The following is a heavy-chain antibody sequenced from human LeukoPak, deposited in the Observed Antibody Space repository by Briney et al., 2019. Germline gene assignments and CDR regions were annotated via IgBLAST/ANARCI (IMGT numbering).Heavy chain of an antibody. J-gene: IGHJ4*02. V-gene: IGHV3-21*01. CDR2: ISSSSSDI. CDR1: GFTFSAFS. Sequence: GGSLRLSCAASGFTFSAFSMNWVRQAPGKGLEWVSAISSSSSDIYYTDSVKGRFTISRDNANNFLYLQVSSLRAEDTAVYYCARDNGLSFDYWGQGTLVTVSS. D-gene: IGHD4/OR15-4a*01. CDR3: ARDNGLSFDY.